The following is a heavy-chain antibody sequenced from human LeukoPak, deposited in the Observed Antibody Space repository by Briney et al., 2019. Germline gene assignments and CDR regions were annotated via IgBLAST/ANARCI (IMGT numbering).Heavy chain of an antibody. CDR2: IYYSGST. CDR3: VLLGATIMSFDY. D-gene: IGHD1-26*01. Sequence: SETLSLTCTVSGGSISSYYWSWIRQPPGKGLEWIGYIYYSGSTNYNPSLKSRVTISVDTSKNQFSLKLSSVTAADTAVYYCVLLGATIMSFDYWGQGTLVTVSS. V-gene: IGHV4-59*08. J-gene: IGHJ4*02. CDR1: GGSISSYY.